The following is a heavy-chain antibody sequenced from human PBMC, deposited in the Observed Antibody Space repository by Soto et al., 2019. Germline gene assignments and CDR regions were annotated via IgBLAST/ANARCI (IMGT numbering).Heavy chain of an antibody. CDR3: ARSSVTGIPTYNWFDP. CDR2: ISYDGSNK. Sequence: RLSCAASGFTFSSYAMHWVRQAPGKGLEWVAVISYDGSNKYYADSVKGRFTISRDNSKNTLYLQMNSLRAEDTAVYYCARSSVTGIPTYNWFDPWGQGTLVTVSS. V-gene: IGHV3-30-3*01. J-gene: IGHJ5*02. CDR1: GFTFSSYA. D-gene: IGHD6-13*01.